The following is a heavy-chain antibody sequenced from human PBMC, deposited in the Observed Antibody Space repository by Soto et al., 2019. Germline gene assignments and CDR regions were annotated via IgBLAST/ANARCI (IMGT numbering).Heavy chain of an antibody. CDR1: GGSISSSSYY. J-gene: IGHJ4*02. V-gene: IGHV4-39*01. CDR2: IYYSGST. CDR3: ARPGNYGSGSYLYYLDY. D-gene: IGHD3-10*01. Sequence: QLQLQESGPGLVKPSETLSLTCTVSGGSISSSSYYWGWIRQPPGKGLEWIGSIYYSGSTYYNPSLKRRVTISVDTSKNQFSLKLSSVTAADTAVYYCARPGNYGSGSYLYYLDYWGQGTLVTVSS.